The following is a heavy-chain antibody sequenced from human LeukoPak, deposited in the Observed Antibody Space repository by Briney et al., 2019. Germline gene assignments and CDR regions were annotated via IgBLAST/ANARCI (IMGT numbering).Heavy chain of an antibody. D-gene: IGHD2-2*01. V-gene: IGHV1-18*01. CDR1: GYTFTSYG. J-gene: IGHJ5*02. Sequence: ASVKVSCKASGYTFTSYGISWVRQAPGQGLEWMGWIGTYNGNTNYAQKLQGRVTMTTDTSTSTAYMELRSLRSDDTAVYYCAREGYCSSTSCPNWFDPWGQGTLVTVSS. CDR2: IGTYNGNT. CDR3: AREGYCSSTSCPNWFDP.